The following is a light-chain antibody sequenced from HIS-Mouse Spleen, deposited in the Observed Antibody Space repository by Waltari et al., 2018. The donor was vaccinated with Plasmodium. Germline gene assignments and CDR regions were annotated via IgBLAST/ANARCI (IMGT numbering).Light chain of an antibody. CDR2: DVS. CDR3: CSYAGSYTLV. Sequence: SALTQPRSVPGSPGQSVTISSTATRSEVGGYNYVSWYQQHPGKAPKLMIYDVSKWPSGVPDRFSGTKSGNTASLTISGLQAEDEADYYCCSYAGSYTLVFGGGTKLTVL. CDR1: RSEVGGYNY. J-gene: IGLJ2*01. V-gene: IGLV2-11*01.